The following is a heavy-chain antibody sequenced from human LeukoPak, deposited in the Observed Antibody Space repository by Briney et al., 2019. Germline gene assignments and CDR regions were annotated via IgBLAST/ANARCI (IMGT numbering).Heavy chain of an antibody. CDR3: ARDRRGSYYNVAYYYCMDV. D-gene: IGHD3-10*01. Sequence: PGGSLRLSSAASGFTFSSYSMNWVRQAPGKGLEWVSSISSSSSYIYYADSVKGRFTISRDNAKNSLYLQMNSLRAEDTAVYYCARDRRGSYYNVAYYYCMDVWGKGTTVTVSS. J-gene: IGHJ6*03. CDR1: GFTFSSYS. V-gene: IGHV3-21*01. CDR2: ISSSSSYI.